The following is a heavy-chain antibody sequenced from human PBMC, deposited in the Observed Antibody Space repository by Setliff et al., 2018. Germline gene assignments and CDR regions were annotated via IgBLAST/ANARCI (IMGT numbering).Heavy chain of an antibody. Sequence: LRLSCAASGFTFTDYSMNWVRQAPGKGPEYVSIIYTDGTTYYTDSVKGRFTISRDNSKNTLYLQLNSLRAEDTAVYYCVRGLPFDYWGQGTLVTVSS. CDR1: GFTFTDYS. CDR2: IYTDGTT. CDR3: VRGLPFDY. V-gene: IGHV3-66*01. J-gene: IGHJ4*02.